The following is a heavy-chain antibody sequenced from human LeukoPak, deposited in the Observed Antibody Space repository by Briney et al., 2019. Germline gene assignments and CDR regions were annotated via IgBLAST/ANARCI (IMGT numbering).Heavy chain of an antibody. V-gene: IGHV3-23*01. CDR1: GFTFSSYA. D-gene: IGHD3-3*01. J-gene: IGHJ6*02. CDR2: ISGSGGST. Sequence: PGGSLRLSCAASGFTFSSYAMSWVRQAPGKGLEWVSAISGSGGSTYYADSVKGRFTISRDNSKNTLYLQMNSLRAEDTAVYYCAKDLGSEWFPDYYYYGMDVWGQGTTVTVSS. CDR3: AKDLGSEWFPDYYYYGMDV.